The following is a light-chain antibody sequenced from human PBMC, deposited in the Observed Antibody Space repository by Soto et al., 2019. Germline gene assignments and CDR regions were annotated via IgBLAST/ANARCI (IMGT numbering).Light chain of an antibody. CDR1: QGISSY. J-gene: IGKJ5*01. V-gene: IGKV1-9*01. CDR2: AAY. CDR3: KQLNGYPIT. Sequence: IQLTQSPSSLSASVGDRVTITCRASQGISSYLAWYQQKPGKAPKLLIYAAYTLQSGVQSRFSGSGSGTDVTLTIRSLQPEDSATYYCKQLNGYPITFGQGTRLEIK.